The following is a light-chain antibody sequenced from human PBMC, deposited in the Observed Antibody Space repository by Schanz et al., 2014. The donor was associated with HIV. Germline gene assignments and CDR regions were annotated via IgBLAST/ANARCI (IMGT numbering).Light chain of an antibody. J-gene: IGKJ4*01. V-gene: IGKV1-9*01. CDR2: AAS. CDR1: QDISTY. CDR3: QKYNSAPLT. Sequence: DIQLSQSPSFLSASVGDRVTVTCRASQDISTYLAWYQQKPGKAPNLLIYAASTLHTGVPLRFSGSGSGTDFTLTISRLQPEDVATYYCQKYNSAPLTFGGGTKVEVK.